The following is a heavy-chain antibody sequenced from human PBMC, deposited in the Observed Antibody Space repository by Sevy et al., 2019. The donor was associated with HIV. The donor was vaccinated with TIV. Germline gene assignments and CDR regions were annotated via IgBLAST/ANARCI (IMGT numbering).Heavy chain of an antibody. CDR3: ATTRGYYYGSGSYFS. V-gene: IGHV1-2*02. J-gene: IGHJ5*02. CDR2: INPNSGGT. Sequence: ASVKLSCKASGYTFTGYYMHWVRQAPGQGLEWMGWINPNSGGTNYAQKFQGRVTMTRETSISTAYMELSRLRSDDTAVYYCATTRGYYYGSGSYFSWGQGTLVTVSS. CDR1: GYTFTGYY. D-gene: IGHD3-10*01.